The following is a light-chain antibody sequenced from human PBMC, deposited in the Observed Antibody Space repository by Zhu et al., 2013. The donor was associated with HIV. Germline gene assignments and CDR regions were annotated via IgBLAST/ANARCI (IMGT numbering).Light chain of an antibody. CDR1: QSVSSY. J-gene: IGKJ1*01. CDR2: DAS. Sequence: EIVLTQSPATLSLSPGERATLSCRASQSVSSYLAWYQQKPGQAPRLLIYDASNRATGIPAGFSGSGSGTDFTLTISSLEPEDFAVYYCQQRSNWPPGFGQGTKVEIK. V-gene: IGKV3-11*01. CDR3: QQRSNWPPG.